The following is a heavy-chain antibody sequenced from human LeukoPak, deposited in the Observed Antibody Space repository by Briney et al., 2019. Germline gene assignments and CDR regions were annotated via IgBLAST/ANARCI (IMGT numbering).Heavy chain of an antibody. CDR1: GGSFSGYY. Sequence: SETLSLTCAVHGGSFSGYYWSWIRQPPGKGLEWIGEIDHSGSTNYNPSLKSRGTISVDTSKNQFSLKLRSVTAADTAVSYCAREGWLQPNWFDPWGQGTLVTVSS. CDR3: AREGWLQPNWFDP. V-gene: IGHV4-34*01. D-gene: IGHD5-24*01. CDR2: IDHSGST. J-gene: IGHJ5*02.